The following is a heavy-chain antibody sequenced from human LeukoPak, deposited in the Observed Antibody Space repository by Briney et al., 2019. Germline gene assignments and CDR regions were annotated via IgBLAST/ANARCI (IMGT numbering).Heavy chain of an antibody. J-gene: IGHJ4*02. CDR3: ARAQSVDS. V-gene: IGHV3-30*03. CDR1: GFTFTTYG. CDR2: IASNGGSE. D-gene: IGHD3-3*01. Sequence: GGSLRLSCAASGFTFTTYGLHWVRQAPGKGLEWVAAIASNGGSEYYADSVKGRFTISRDNAKSSLYLQLNSLRAEDTAVYYCARAQSVDSWGQGTLVTVSS.